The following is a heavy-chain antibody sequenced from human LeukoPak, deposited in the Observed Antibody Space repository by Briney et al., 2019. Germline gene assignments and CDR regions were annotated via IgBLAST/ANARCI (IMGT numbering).Heavy chain of an antibody. Sequence: ASVKVSYKASGYTFTGYYMHWVRQAPGQGLGWMGWINPNSGGTNYAQKFQGRVTMTRDTSISTAYMELSRLRSDDTAVYYCARELAYSSGWNVDPWGQGTLVTVSS. CDR2: INPNSGGT. V-gene: IGHV1-2*02. J-gene: IGHJ5*02. CDR1: GYTFTGYY. CDR3: ARELAYSSGWNVDP. D-gene: IGHD6-19*01.